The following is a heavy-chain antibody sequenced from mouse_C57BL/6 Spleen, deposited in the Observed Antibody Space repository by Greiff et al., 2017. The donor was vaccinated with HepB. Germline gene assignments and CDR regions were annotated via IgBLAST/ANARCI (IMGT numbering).Heavy chain of an antibody. CDR3: TLLRYFAY. V-gene: IGHV6-3*01. Sequence: EVKVEESGGGLVQPGGSMKLSCVASGFTFSNYWMNWVRQSPEKGLEWVAQIRLKSDNYATHYAESVKGRFTISRDDSKSSVYLQMNNLRAEDTGIYYCTLLRYFAYWGQGTLVTVSA. CDR2: IRLKSDNYAT. J-gene: IGHJ3*01. D-gene: IGHD1-1*01. CDR1: GFTFSNYW.